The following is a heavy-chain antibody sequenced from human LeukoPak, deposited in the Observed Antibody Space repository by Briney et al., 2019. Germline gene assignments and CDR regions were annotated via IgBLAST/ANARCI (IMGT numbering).Heavy chain of an antibody. V-gene: IGHV3-66*01. J-gene: IGHJ6*02. CDR3: ARDAHYYDSRAYYYYGMDV. CDR2: IYSGGST. D-gene: IGHD3-22*01. Sequence: GGSLRLSCAASGLTVSSNYMSCVRQAPGKGLEWVSVIYSGGSTYYADSVKGRFTISRDNSKNTLYLQMNSLRAEDTAVYYCARDAHYYDSRAYYYYGMDVWGQGTTVTVSS. CDR1: GLTVSSNY.